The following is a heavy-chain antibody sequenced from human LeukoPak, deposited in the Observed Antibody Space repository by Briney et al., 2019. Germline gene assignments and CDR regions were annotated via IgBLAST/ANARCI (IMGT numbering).Heavy chain of an antibody. CDR3: ARIWREDYFDY. D-gene: IGHD3-3*01. Sequence: PSETLSLTCTVSGGSISSSSYYWGWIRQPPGEGLEWIGSIYYSGGTYYNPSLKSRVTISVDTSKNQFSLKLSSVTAADTAVYYCARIWREDYFDYWGQGTLVTVSS. CDR2: IYYSGGT. J-gene: IGHJ4*02. CDR1: GGSISSSSYY. V-gene: IGHV4-39*07.